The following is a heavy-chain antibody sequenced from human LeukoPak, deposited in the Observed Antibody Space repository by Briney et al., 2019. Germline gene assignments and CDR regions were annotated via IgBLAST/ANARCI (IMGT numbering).Heavy chain of an antibody. CDR1: GFSFSFYW. Sequence: GGSLRLSCAASGFSFSFYWMHWVRQAPGKGPVWVSRIKTDGSIADYAASVKGRFTISRDNSKNTLYLQMNSLRAEDTAVYYSAKDLFRGRSYPIARNYYYYMDVWGKGTTVTVSS. V-gene: IGHV3-74*01. J-gene: IGHJ6*03. CDR2: IKTDGSIA. CDR3: AKDLFRGRSYPIARNYYYYMDV. D-gene: IGHD2-21*01.